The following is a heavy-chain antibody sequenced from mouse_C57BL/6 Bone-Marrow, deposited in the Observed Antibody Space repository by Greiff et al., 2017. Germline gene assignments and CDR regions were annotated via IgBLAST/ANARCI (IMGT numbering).Heavy chain of an antibody. CDR1: GYTFTDYY. CDR3: ARSPKRYAMDY. V-gene: IGHV1-26*01. J-gene: IGHJ4*01. CDR2: INPNNGGT. Sequence: VQLQQSGPELVKPGASVKISCKASGYTFTDYYMNWVKQSNGKSLEWIGDINPNNGGTSYNQKFKGKATLTVDKSSSTAYMELRSLTSEDSAVYYCARSPKRYAMDYWGQGTSVTVSP.